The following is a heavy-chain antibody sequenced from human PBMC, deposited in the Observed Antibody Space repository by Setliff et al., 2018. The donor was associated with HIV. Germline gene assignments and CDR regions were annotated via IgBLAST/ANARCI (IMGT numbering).Heavy chain of an antibody. CDR2: IKSKGDGGTT. D-gene: IGHD3-3*01. J-gene: IGHJ4*02. CDR1: GFTFRNAW. CDR3: TREVRHGNYYFDS. V-gene: IGHV3-15*01. Sequence: KPGGSLRLSCGASGFTFRNAWMIWVRQAPGRGLECVGRIKSKGDGGTTDFVAPVKGRFTISRDDSKNTLYLQMDSLRTEDTALYFCTREVRHGNYYFDSWGQGTPVTVSS.